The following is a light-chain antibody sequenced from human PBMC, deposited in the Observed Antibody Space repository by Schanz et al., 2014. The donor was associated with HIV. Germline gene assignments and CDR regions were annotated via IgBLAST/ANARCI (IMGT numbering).Light chain of an antibody. CDR3: CSYAGSSTLL. CDR1: STDVGTYNL. CDR2: DVS. V-gene: IGLV2-23*01. Sequence: QSALTQPASVSGSPGQSITISCTGTSTDVGTYNLVSWYQQHPGTAPKLMIYDVSDRPSGVSNRFSGSKSGNTASLSISGLQAEDEADYYCCSYAGSSTLLFGGGTKVTVL. J-gene: IGLJ2*01.